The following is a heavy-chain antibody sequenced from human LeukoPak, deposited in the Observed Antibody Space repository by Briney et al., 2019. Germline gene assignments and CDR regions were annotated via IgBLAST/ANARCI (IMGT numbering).Heavy chain of an antibody. CDR3: ARPTGVGYYYGSGSYYFDY. CDR1: GGSISSSSYY. V-gene: IGHV4-39*01. Sequence: SSETLSLTCTVSGGSISSSSYYWGWIRQPPGKGLEWIGSIYYSGSTYYNPSLKSRVTISVDTSKNQFSLKLSSVTAADTAVYYCARPTGVGYYYGSGSYYFDYWGQGTLVTVSS. J-gene: IGHJ4*02. CDR2: IYYSGST. D-gene: IGHD3-10*01.